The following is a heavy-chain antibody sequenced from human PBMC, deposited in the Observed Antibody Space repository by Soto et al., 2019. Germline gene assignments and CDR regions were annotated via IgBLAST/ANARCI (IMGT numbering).Heavy chain of an antibody. D-gene: IGHD2-15*01. CDR3: ARGYVEVAATYHYFDY. CDR2: IYYSGST. V-gene: IGHV4-31*03. J-gene: IGHJ4*02. Sequence: QVKLQESGPGLVKPSQTLSLTCTVSGGSISSGGYYWSWIRQHPGKGLEWIGYIYYSGSTYYNPSLKSRVTISVDTSKNQFSLKLSSVTAADTAVYYCARGYVEVAATYHYFDYWGQGTLVTVSS. CDR1: GGSISSGGYY.